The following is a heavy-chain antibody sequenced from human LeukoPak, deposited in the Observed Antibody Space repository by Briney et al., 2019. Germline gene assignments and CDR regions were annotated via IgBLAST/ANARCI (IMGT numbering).Heavy chain of an antibody. CDR3: ARGPYDFWSGYYADY. CDR1: GGSISSYY. CDR2: IYYSGST. J-gene: IGHJ4*02. V-gene: IGHV4-59*12. Sequence: SETLSLTCTVSGGSISSYYWSWIRQPPGKGLEWIGYIYYSGSTNYNPSPKSRVTISVDTSKNQFSLKLSSVTAADTAVYYCARGPYDFWSGYYADYWGQGTLVTVSS. D-gene: IGHD3-3*01.